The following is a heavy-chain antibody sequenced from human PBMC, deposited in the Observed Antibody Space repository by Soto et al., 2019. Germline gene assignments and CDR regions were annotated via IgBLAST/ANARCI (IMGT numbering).Heavy chain of an antibody. Sequence: SETLSLTCTVPGGSVNIGTDYWSWIRQPPGKGLEWIGFIHYSGSTNYNPSLKSRVTMSVDTSKNQFSLKLTSVNAADTAVYYCTRGGDAYKNGHWGQGTLVTVSS. CDR2: IHYSGST. CDR3: TRGGDAYKNGH. D-gene: IGHD2-21*01. CDR1: GGSVNIGTDY. V-gene: IGHV4-61*01. J-gene: IGHJ4*02.